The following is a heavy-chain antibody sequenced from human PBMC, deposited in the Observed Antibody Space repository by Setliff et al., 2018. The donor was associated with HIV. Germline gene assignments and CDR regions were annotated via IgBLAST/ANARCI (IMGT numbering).Heavy chain of an antibody. CDR3: AKDGDYSNWDYDAFDI. V-gene: IGHV3-NL1*01. CDR2: IGGHGSII. CDR1: GLIFSSYE. D-gene: IGHD1-7*01. J-gene: IGHJ3*02. Sequence: GSLRLSCAASGLIFSSYEMNWVRQAPGKGLEWISFIGGHGSIIHYADSVKGRVTISRDNSKNTVDLQMNSLRAEDTAVYYCAKDGDYSNWDYDAFDIWGQGTMVTVSS.